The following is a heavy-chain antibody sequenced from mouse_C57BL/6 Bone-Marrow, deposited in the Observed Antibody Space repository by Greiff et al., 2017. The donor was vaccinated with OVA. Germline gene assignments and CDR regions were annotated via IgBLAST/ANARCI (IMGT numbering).Heavy chain of an antibody. V-gene: IGHV5-12*01. J-gene: IGHJ3*01. CDR1: GFTFSDYY. D-gene: IGHD1-1*02. CDR2: ISNGGGST. CDR3: ARHGGGAWFAY. Sequence: EVNLVESGGGLVQPGGSLKLSCAASGFTFSDYYMYWVRQTPEKRLEWVAYISNGGGSTYYPDTVKGRFTISRDNAKNTLYLQMSRLKSEDTAMYYCARHGGGAWFAYWGQGTLVTVSA.